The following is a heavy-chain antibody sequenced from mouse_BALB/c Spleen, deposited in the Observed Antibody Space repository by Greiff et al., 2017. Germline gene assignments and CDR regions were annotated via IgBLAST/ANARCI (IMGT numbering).Heavy chain of an antibody. V-gene: IGHV1S81*02. J-gene: IGHJ4*01. CDR2: INPSNGGT. Sequence: VKLVESGAELVKPGASVKLSCKASGYTFTSYYMYWVKQRPGQGLEWIGEINPSNGGTNFNEKFKSKATLTVDKSSSTAYMQLSSLTSEDSAVYYCTRGGNYDFYYAMDYWGQGTSVTVSS. D-gene: IGHD2-1*01. CDR3: TRGGNYDFYYAMDY. CDR1: GYTFTSYY.